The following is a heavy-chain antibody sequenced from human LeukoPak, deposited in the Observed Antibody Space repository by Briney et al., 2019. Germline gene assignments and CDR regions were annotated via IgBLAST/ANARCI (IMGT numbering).Heavy chain of an antibody. CDR1: GGTFSSYA. V-gene: IGHV1-69*04. J-gene: IGHJ4*02. CDR2: IIPILGIA. D-gene: IGHD3-9*01. Sequence: ASVKVSCKASGGTFSSYAISWVRQAPGQGLEWMGRIIPILGIANYAQKFQGRVTITADKSTSTAYMELSSLRSEDTAVYYCARGALYYDILTALPGPRWIDYWGQGTLVTVSS. CDR3: ARGALYYDILTALPGPRWIDY.